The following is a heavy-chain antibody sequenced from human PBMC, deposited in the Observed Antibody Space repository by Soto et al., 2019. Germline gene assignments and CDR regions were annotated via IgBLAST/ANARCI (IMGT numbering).Heavy chain of an antibody. D-gene: IGHD2-15*01. CDR3: ARDLDCSGGSCYDPAPFDY. CDR1: GYTFTSYD. Sequence: ASVKVSCKASGYTFTSYDINWVRQATGQGLEWMGWMSANNGNTDYAQKLQGRVTMTTDTSTSTAYMELRSLRSDDTAVYYCARDLDCSGGSCYDPAPFDYWGQGTLVTVSS. J-gene: IGHJ4*02. V-gene: IGHV1-18*01. CDR2: MSANNGNT.